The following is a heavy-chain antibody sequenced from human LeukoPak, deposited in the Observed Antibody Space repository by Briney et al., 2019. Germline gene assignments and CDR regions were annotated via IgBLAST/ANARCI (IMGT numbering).Heavy chain of an antibody. Sequence: ASVKVSCKASGYTFTSYAMHWVRQAPGQGLEWMGWIKAGNGDTKYSQKFQGRVTITRDTSATTAYMELSSLRSEDTAVYYCARSIVATGTSFDYWGQGTLVTVSS. CDR2: IKAGNGDT. J-gene: IGHJ4*02. CDR1: GYTFTSYA. D-gene: IGHD6-13*01. V-gene: IGHV1-3*01. CDR3: ARSIVATGTSFDY.